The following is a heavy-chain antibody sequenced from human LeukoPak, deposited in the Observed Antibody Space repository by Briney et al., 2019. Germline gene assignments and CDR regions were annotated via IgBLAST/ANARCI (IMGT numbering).Heavy chain of an antibody. CDR2: IYTSGST. J-gene: IGHJ6*03. V-gene: IGHV4-4*07. CDR1: GGSISNYY. Sequence: SETLSLTCTISGGSISNYYWTWIRQPAGKELEWIGHIYTSGSTKDNPSLRSRVTMSVDTSKNQFSLKLTSVTAADTAMYYCARSPPKCRGGDCRYGGYHMDVWGRGTTVTISS. D-gene: IGHD2-21*02. CDR3: ARSPPKCRGGDCRYGGYHMDV.